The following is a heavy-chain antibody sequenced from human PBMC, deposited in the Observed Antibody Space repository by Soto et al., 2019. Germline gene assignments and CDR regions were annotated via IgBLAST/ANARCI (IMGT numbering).Heavy chain of an antibody. CDR1: EFTFNTYW. V-gene: IGHV3-7*05. D-gene: IGHD6-19*01. J-gene: IGHJ6*02. Sequence: EVQLVESGGGLVQPGGSLRLSCLASEFTFNTYWMNWVRQAPGRGLEWVANIKDDGREKNYVDSVKGRFTISRDNAKNSLYLKMNSLRGDDTAVYFCARDWGTPGRGSAVGYYYHYGMDVWGQGTTVTVSS. CDR2: IKDDGREK. CDR3: ARDWGTPGRGSAVGYYYHYGMDV.